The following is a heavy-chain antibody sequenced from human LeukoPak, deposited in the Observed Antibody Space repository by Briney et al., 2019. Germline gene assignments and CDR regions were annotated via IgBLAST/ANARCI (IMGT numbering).Heavy chain of an antibody. J-gene: IGHJ6*02. D-gene: IGHD1-26*01. CDR1: GGTFSSYA. CDR2: IIPIFGTA. V-gene: IGHV1-69*13. Sequence: SVKVSCKASGGTFSSYAISWVRQAPGQGLEWMGGIIPIFGTANYARKFQGRVTITADESTSTAYMELSSLRSEDTAVYYCARFWEQHYYGMDVWGQGTTVTVSS. CDR3: ARFWEQHYYGMDV.